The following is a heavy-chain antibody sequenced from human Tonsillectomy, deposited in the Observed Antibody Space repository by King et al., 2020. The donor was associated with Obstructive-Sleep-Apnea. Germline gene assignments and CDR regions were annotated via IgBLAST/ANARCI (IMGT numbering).Heavy chain of an antibody. CDR3: ARVPAVAGLSFFDP. CDR1: GGSIRRISDS. Sequence: QLQESGPGLVPPSEPLSLTCPVSGGSIRRISDSWGWIRQPPGKGLECLGSIYSGGSTYYNPSLTSRVTIFLDTSKNQFFLNMSSVTAADTAVYYCARVPAVAGLSFFDPWGQGTQVTVSS. CDR2: IYSGGST. V-gene: IGHV4-39*07. D-gene: IGHD6-19*01. J-gene: IGHJ5*02.